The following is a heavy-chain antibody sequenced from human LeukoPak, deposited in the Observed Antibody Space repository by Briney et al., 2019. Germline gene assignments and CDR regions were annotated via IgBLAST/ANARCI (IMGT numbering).Heavy chain of an antibody. CDR1: GFTFSSYG. CDR2: IRYDGSNK. V-gene: IGHV3-30*02. J-gene: IGHJ4*02. D-gene: IGHD3-3*01. Sequence: GGSLRPSCAASGFTFSSYGMHWVRQAPGKGLEWVAFIRYDGSNKYYADSVKGRFTISRDNSKNTLYLQMNSLRAEDTAVYYCAPTRDMGGVYYFDYWGQGTLVTVSS. CDR3: APTRDMGGVYYFDY.